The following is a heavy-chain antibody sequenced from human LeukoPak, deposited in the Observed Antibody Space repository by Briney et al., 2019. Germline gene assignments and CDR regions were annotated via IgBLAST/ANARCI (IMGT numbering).Heavy chain of an antibody. V-gene: IGHV4-39*01. CDR1: GVSISSSNSY. CDR3: ARGIAVAAPYYFDY. Sequence: PSETLSLTCTVSGVSISSSNSYWRWIRHPPGKGLEGFGSIYYCGNPYYNASLKSQVSISIDTSKNQFSLRLTSVTAADTAVYYCARGIAVAAPYYFDYWGQGTLVTVSS. D-gene: IGHD6-19*01. J-gene: IGHJ4*02. CDR2: IYYCGNP.